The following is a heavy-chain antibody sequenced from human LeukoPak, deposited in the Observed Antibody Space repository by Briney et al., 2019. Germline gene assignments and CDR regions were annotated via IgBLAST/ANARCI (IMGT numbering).Heavy chain of an antibody. Sequence: PSETLSLTCTVCGGSISRYYWGWLRQPPGKGLEWVGYIYYSGSTNYNRSLKRRVTISVDKSKNQLSQTLSSCPAGDTAVYYCGRTNYNPPTKSRVTISVDTSNPQLSLTLSSVTAADTALYYCASTGYCGGNSSYLNPIASWGQGTLATVSS. D-gene: IGHD1-26*01. J-gene: IGHJ4*02. V-gene: IGHV4-59*01. CDR1: GGSISRYY. CDR3: GRTNYNPPTKSRVTISVDTSNPQLSLTLSSVTAADTALYYCASTGYCGGNSSYLNPIAS. CDR2: IYYSGST.